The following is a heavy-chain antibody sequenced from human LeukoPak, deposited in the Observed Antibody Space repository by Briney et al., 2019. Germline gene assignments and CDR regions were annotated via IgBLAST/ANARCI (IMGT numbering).Heavy chain of an antibody. V-gene: IGHV1-2*02. CDR2: INPNSGGT. Sequence: GASVTVSCKASGYTFTGYYMHWVRQAPGQGLEWMGWINPNSGGTNYAQKFQGRVTMTRDTSISTAYMELSRLRSDDTAVYYCARGEYSSSSGVYYYYMDVWGKGTTVTVSS. J-gene: IGHJ6*03. D-gene: IGHD6-6*01. CDR1: GYTFTGYY. CDR3: ARGEYSSSSGVYYYYMDV.